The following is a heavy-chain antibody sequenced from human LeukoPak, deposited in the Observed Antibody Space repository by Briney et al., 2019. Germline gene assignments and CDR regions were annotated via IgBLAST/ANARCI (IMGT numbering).Heavy chain of an antibody. CDR1: GYTFSDHY. V-gene: IGHV3-72*01. Sequence: QAGGSLRHSCAAPGYTFSDHYMDWVRQAPGKGREWVGRSRNKANSYSTEYAASVKGRFTISRDDSENSLYLQTNSLITEDTAVYYCTRLSRKYSSDYWGQGTLVTLSS. CDR3: TRLSRKYSSDY. D-gene: IGHD1-26*01. J-gene: IGHJ4*02. CDR2: SRNKANSYST.